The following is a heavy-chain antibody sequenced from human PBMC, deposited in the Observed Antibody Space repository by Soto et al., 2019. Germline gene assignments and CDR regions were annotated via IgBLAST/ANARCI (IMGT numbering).Heavy chain of an antibody. V-gene: IGHV3-33*01. J-gene: IGHJ3*02. CDR2: MWYDGSNK. CDR1: GFTFSDHG. D-gene: IGHD7-27*01. Sequence: QVQLVESGGGVVQPVRSQRLSCAASGFTFSDHGMHWVRQAPGKGLEWVAVMWYDGSNKYYADSVKGRFSISRDNSKNTLYLHMSSLRGEDTAVYYCARDSAGKTDWGLRGAFDIWGQGTMVTVSS. CDR3: ARDSAGKTDWGLRGAFDI.